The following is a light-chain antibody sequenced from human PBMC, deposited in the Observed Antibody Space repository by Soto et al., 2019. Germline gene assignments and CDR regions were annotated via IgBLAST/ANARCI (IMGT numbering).Light chain of an antibody. Sequence: EIVLTQSPGTLSLSPGERATLSCRASQSVSSSYIAWYQQRPGQAPRLLIYGASSRATGIPDRFGGSGSGTDFTLTISRLEPEDFAVYYCQQYETSPRTFGQGTKGDI. CDR3: QQYETSPRT. V-gene: IGKV3-20*01. CDR2: GAS. J-gene: IGKJ1*01. CDR1: QSVSSSY.